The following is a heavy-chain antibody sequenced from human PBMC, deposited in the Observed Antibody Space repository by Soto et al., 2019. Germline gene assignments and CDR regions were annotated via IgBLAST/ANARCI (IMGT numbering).Heavy chain of an antibody. CDR1: GGTFSSYA. CDR3: ARGAYYYDSSGYYQYYFDY. D-gene: IGHD3-22*01. J-gene: IGHJ4*02. Sequence: QVQLVQSGAEVKKPGSSVKVSCKASGGTFSSYAISWVRHAPGQGLEWMGGIIPIFGTANYAQKFQGRVTITAEESTSTAYMELSSLRSEDTAVYYCARGAYYYDSSGYYQYYFDYRGQGTLVTVSS. V-gene: IGHV1-69*01. CDR2: IIPIFGTA.